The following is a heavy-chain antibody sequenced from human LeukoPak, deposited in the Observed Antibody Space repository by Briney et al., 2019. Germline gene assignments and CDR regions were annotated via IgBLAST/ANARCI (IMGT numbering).Heavy chain of an antibody. D-gene: IGHD4-23*01. Sequence: GSLRLSCAASGFTFSSYAMSWVRQAPGKGPEWVSGTTGSGGSTYYADSVKGRFTVSRDNSKNTLDLRMNSLRAEDTAVYFCVKDKTVVSSFVGDYWGQGTLVTVSS. CDR3: VKDKTVVSSFVGDY. V-gene: IGHV3-23*01. CDR1: GFTFSSYA. CDR2: TTGSGGST. J-gene: IGHJ4*02.